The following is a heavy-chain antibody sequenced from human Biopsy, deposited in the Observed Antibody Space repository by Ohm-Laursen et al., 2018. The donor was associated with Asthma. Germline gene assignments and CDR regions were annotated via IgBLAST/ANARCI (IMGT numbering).Heavy chain of an antibody. Sequence: SSLRLSCSASGFTFSSYGMHWVRQVAGKGLDWVAVVTYDGISQYYAESVKGRFTISRDNSRNTLNLQMNSVRPDDTAVYFCARERAGVLGSYNGMDVWGPGTTVSVSS. CDR1: GFTFSSYG. J-gene: IGHJ6*02. CDR3: ARERAGVLGSYNGMDV. D-gene: IGHD2-8*01. V-gene: IGHV3-30*03. CDR2: VTYDGISQ.